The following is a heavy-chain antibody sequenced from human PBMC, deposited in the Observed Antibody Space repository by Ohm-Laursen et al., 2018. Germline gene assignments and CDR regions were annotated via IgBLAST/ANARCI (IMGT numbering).Heavy chain of an antibody. Sequence: SLRLSCAASGFTFSNYAMNWVRQAPGKGLEWVSAISASGGTSYYAVSVEGRFTISRDNSNNTLCLQMDSLRAEDSAVYYCARGRHYYDSGPYPTHFDYWGQGTLVTVSS. CDR3: ARGRHYYDSGPYPTHFDY. J-gene: IGHJ4*02. D-gene: IGHD3-22*01. CDR2: ISASGGTS. CDR1: GFTFSNYA. V-gene: IGHV3-23*01.